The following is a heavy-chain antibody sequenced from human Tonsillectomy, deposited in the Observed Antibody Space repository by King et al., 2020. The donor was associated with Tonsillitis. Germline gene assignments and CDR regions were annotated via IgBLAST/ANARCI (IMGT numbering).Heavy chain of an antibody. Sequence: TLKESGPTLVKPTQTLTLTCTFSGFSLSTSGVGVGWIRQPPGKALEWLALIYWNDDKRYSPSLKSRLTITKDTSKNQVVLTMTNMDPVDTASYYCAHSSRSWSYSYYYYMDVWGKGTTVTVSS. D-gene: IGHD6-13*01. CDR2: IYWNDDK. V-gene: IGHV2-5*01. CDR3: AHSSRSWSYSYYYYMDV. CDR1: GFSLSTSGVG. J-gene: IGHJ6*03.